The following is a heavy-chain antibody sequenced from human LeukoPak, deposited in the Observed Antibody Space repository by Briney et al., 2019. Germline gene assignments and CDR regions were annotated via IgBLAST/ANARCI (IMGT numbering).Heavy chain of an antibody. CDR1: GFTFSSYA. J-gene: IGHJ4*02. Sequence: GGSLRLSCSASGFTFSSYAMTWVRQAPGKGLEWVSTVSSSDSSSYYADSVKGRFTISRDNSKNTLYLQMNSLRAEDTAVYYCAKGRGYCSGGSCYSDYWGQRTLVTVSS. CDR2: VSSSDSSS. D-gene: IGHD2-15*01. CDR3: AKGRGYCSGGSCYSDY. V-gene: IGHV3-23*01.